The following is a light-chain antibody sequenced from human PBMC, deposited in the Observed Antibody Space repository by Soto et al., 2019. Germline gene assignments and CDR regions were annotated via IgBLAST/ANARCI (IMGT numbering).Light chain of an antibody. V-gene: IGKV3-20*01. Sequence: EVVLTQSPGALSLSPGEGVTLSCRASQTIRGNELAWYRQKRGQAPRLLIYGGSSRAEGIPDRFSGRGTGTNFTLTISRLEPVDSAVYYCQDCGTSHPWSFGQGTKLEIK. CDR1: QTIRGNE. CDR3: QDCGTSHPWS. J-gene: IGKJ1*01. CDR2: GGS.